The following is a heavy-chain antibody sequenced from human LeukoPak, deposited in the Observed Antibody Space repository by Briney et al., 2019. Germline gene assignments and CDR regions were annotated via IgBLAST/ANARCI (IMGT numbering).Heavy chain of an antibody. Sequence: GGSLRLSCAASGFTFSSYAMSWVRQAPGKGLEWVSAISGSGGSTYYADSVKGRFTISRDNSKNTLYLQMNSLRAEDTAVYYCAKDLSRGIAAGYYYYYGMDVWGQGTTVTVSS. J-gene: IGHJ6*02. CDR1: GFTFSSYA. CDR2: ISGSGGST. D-gene: IGHD6-25*01. CDR3: AKDLSRGIAAGYYYYYGMDV. V-gene: IGHV3-23*01.